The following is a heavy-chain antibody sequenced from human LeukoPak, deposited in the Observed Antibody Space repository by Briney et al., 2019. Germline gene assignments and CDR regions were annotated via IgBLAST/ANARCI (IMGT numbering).Heavy chain of an antibody. CDR3: ARLSGSDGKYYFDY. J-gene: IGHJ4*02. V-gene: IGHV3-21*01. Sequence: GGSLRLSCAASGFMFRRYGMHWVRQAPGKGLEWVSSIGTVTTYIFYADSVKGRFTISRDNAKNSLYLQMNSLRAEDTAVYYCARLSGSDGKYYFDYWGQGTLVTVSS. CDR2: IGTVTTYI. D-gene: IGHD1-26*01. CDR1: GFMFRRYG.